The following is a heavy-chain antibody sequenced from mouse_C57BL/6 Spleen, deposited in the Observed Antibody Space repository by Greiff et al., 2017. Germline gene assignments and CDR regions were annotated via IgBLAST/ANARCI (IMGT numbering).Heavy chain of an antibody. Sequence: QVQLQQSGPELVKPGASVKISCKASGYAFSSSWMNWVKQRPGKGLEWIGRIYPGDGDTNYNGKFKGKATLTADKSSSTAYMQRSSLTSEDSAVYFCARAGGTAQPSPYFDYWGQGTTLTVSS. V-gene: IGHV1-82*01. CDR1: GYAFSSSW. CDR3: ARAGGTAQPSPYFDY. CDR2: IYPGDGDT. J-gene: IGHJ2*01. D-gene: IGHD3-2*02.